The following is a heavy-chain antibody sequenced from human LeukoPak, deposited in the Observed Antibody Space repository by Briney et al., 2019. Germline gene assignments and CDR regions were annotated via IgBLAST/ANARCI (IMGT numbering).Heavy chain of an antibody. J-gene: IGHJ5*02. D-gene: IGHD3-3*01. CDR1: GYSFTGHY. V-gene: IGHV1-18*04. CDR3: ARGLEWLTRRHTWFDP. CDR2: ISAYNGNT. Sequence: GASVKVSCKASGYSFTGHYIHWVRQAPGQGLEWMGWISAYNGNTNYAQKLQGRVTMTTDTSTSTAYMELRSLRSDDTAVYYCARGLEWLTRRHTWFDPWGQGTLVTVSS.